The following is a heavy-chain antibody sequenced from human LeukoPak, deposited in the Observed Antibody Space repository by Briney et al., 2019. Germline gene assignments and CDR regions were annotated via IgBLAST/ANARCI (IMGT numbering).Heavy chain of an antibody. D-gene: IGHD7-27*01. CDR2: ISYDGSNK. Sequence: GGSLRLSCAASGFTFSSYGMHWVRQAPGKGLEWVAVISYDGSNKYYADSVKGRFTISRDNSKNTLYLQMNSLRAEDTAVYYCARGPPNWGMVGYWGQGTLVTVSS. CDR1: GFTFSSYG. CDR3: ARGPPNWGMVGY. V-gene: IGHV3-30*03. J-gene: IGHJ4*02.